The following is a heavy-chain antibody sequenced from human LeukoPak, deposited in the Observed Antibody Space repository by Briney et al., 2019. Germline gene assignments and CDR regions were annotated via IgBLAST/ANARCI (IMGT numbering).Heavy chain of an antibody. Sequence: PSETLSLTCTVSGGSISSSSYYWSWIRQPPGKGLEWIGYIYYSGSTNYNPSLKSRVTISVDTSKNQFSLKLSSVTAADTAVYYCASSMPGYYYYYMDVWGKGTTVTISS. CDR1: GGSISSSSYY. D-gene: IGHD2/OR15-2a*01. J-gene: IGHJ6*03. CDR3: ASSMPGYYYYYMDV. CDR2: IYYSGST. V-gene: IGHV4-61*01.